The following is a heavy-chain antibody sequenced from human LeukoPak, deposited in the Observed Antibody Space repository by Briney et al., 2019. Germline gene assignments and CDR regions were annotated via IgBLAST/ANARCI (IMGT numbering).Heavy chain of an antibody. Sequence: GASLKISCEASGYTFTNYWIGWVRQMPGKGLEWMGTIYPGDSDTRYSPSFQGQVSISADKPTNTAYLQWSSLKASDTAIYYCARLGTAIVARYFDFWGQGTLVTVSS. CDR3: ARLGTAIVARYFDF. CDR1: GYTFTNYW. CDR2: IYPGDSDT. D-gene: IGHD5-18*01. V-gene: IGHV5-51*01. J-gene: IGHJ4*02.